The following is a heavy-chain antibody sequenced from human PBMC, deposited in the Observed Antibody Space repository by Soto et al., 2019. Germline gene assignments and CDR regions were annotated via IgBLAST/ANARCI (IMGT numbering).Heavy chain of an antibody. Sequence: EVLLVESGGGLVQPGGSLRLSCAASGFTLSDYYMDWVRQTPGKGLEWVGRTRNKAMSYTTEYAASVKGRFTISRDDSENSLYLQMNSLKTEDTAMYYCTRDYWGSYDYWGQGTLVTVSS. CDR1: GFTLSDYY. CDR3: TRDYWGSYDY. D-gene: IGHD1-26*01. CDR2: TRNKAMSYTT. J-gene: IGHJ4*02. V-gene: IGHV3-72*01.